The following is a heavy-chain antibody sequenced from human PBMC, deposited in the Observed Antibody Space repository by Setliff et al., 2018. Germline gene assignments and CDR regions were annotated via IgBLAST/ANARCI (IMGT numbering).Heavy chain of an antibody. CDR2: ISHSNTYI. D-gene: IGHD3-22*01. V-gene: IGHV3-21*01. Sequence: PGGSLRLSCAASGFVFSTYDMNWVRQAPGKGLEWVSSISHSNTYIYYADSVKGRFTISRDNATNSLYLQMNSLRAEDTAVYYGARGNFYYFERAGRGPNWFDPWGQGTLVTVSS. CDR1: GFVFSTYD. J-gene: IGHJ5*02. CDR3: ARGNFYYFERAGRGPNWFDP.